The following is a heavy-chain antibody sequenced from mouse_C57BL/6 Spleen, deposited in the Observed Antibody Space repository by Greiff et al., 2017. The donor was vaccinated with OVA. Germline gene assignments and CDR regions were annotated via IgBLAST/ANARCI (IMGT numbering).Heavy chain of an antibody. CDR3: ARKIYYYGSSWFAY. D-gene: IGHD1-1*01. CDR1: GYTFTDYN. V-gene: IGHV1-22*01. Sequence: EVQVVESGPELVKPGASVKMSCKASGYTFTDYNMHWVKQSHGKSLEWIGYINPNNGGTSYNQKFKGKATLTVNKSSSTAYMELRSLTSEDSAVYYCARKIYYYGSSWFAYWGQGTLVTVSA. J-gene: IGHJ3*01. CDR2: INPNNGGT.